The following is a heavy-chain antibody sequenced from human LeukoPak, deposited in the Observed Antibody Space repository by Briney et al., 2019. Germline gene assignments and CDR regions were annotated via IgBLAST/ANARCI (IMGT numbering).Heavy chain of an antibody. J-gene: IGHJ5*02. V-gene: IGHV1-2*02. Sequence: GASVKVSCRASGYTFIAYHMHWVRQAPGQGLEWMGWINPNSGGTNYAQKFQGRVTLTRDTSISTAYMELNSLRSDDTAVYYCALTFGGVIGNNWLDPWGQGTLVTVSS. CDR1: GYTFIAYH. D-gene: IGHD3-16*02. CDR2: INPNSGGT. CDR3: ALTFGGVIGNNWLDP.